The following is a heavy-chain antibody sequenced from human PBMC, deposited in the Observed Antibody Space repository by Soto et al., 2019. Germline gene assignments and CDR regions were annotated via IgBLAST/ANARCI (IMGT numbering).Heavy chain of an antibody. CDR1: GGTFSSYA. V-gene: IGHV1-69*06. Sequence: RASVKVSCKASGGTFSSYAISWVRQAPGQGLEWMGGIIPIFGTANYAQKFQGRVTITADKSTSTAYMELSSLRSEDTAVYYCAAHVPEAVAAHLYWGQGTLVTVSS. J-gene: IGHJ4*02. D-gene: IGHD6-19*01. CDR2: IIPIFGTA. CDR3: AAHVPEAVAAHLY.